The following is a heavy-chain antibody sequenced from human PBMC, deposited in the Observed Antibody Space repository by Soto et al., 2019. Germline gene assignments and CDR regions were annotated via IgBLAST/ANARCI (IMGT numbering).Heavy chain of an antibody. D-gene: IGHD1-26*01. CDR2: IIPIFGTA. J-gene: IGHJ4*02. V-gene: IGHV1-69*13. CDR1: GGTFSSYT. Sequence: GASVKVSCKASGGTFSSYTISWVRQAPGQGLEWMGGIIPIFGTANYAQKFQGRVTITADESTSTAYMELSSLRSEDTAVYYCARGREPRMWYYFDYWGQGTLVTVSS. CDR3: ARGREPRMWYYFDY.